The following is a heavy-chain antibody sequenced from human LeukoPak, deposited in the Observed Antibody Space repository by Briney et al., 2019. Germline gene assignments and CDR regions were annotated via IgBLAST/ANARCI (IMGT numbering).Heavy chain of an antibody. CDR3: QKTAYEILTGKSGSFDY. CDR2: IYYSRST. CDR1: GGSTGIGGYY. D-gene: IGHD3-9*01. Sequence: SESLSPTCTVAGGSTGIGGYYWSWIRQHPGKGLEWIGYIYYSRSTSYNPSLKNRVTISVDTSKNQFSLKLSSVTAADTALYSRQKTAYEILTGKSGSFDYWGQGTLVTVSS. J-gene: IGHJ4*02. V-gene: IGHV4-31*03.